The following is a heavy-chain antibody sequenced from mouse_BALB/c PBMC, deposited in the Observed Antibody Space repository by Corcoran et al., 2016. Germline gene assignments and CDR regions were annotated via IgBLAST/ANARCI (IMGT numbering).Heavy chain of an antibody. CDR1: GYTFTDYY. D-gene: IGHD2-1*01. J-gene: IGHJ3*01. Sequence: QIQLQQSGPELVKPGASVKISCKASGYTFTDYYINWVKQKPGQVLEWIGWIYPGSGNTKYNEKFKGKATLTVDTSSSTAYMQLSSLTSEDTAVYFCARFYGNHQAWFAYWGQGTLVTVSA. CDR3: ARFYGNHQAWFAY. CDR2: IYPGSGNT. V-gene: IGHV1-84*02.